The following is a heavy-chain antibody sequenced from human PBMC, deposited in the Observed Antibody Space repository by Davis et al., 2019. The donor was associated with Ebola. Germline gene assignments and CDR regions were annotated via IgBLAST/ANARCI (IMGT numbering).Heavy chain of an antibody. D-gene: IGHD3-10*01. Sequence: GESLKISCAASGFTFSTYSMSWVRQAPGKGLEWVSSISSDSDYIYYADSAKGRFTISRDNAKNSLYLQMNSLRAEDTAVYYCAKIQRGVWGKGTTVTVSS. J-gene: IGHJ6*04. V-gene: IGHV3-21*01. CDR2: ISSDSDYI. CDR3: AKIQRGV. CDR1: GFTFSTYS.